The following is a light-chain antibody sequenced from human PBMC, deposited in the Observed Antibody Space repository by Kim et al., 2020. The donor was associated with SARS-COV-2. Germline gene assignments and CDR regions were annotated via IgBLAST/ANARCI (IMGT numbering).Light chain of an antibody. Sequence: DIVVTQSPSSLSASIGDRVTITCRAGQSISTYLSWYQHKPGKAPELLIYAASSLKRGVPSRYSGSGSGTEFTLTISSLQPEDIATYYCQQSYAIPWTFGQGTKVDIK. CDR2: AAS. V-gene: IGKV1-39*01. CDR3: QQSYAIPWT. J-gene: IGKJ1*01. CDR1: QSISTY.